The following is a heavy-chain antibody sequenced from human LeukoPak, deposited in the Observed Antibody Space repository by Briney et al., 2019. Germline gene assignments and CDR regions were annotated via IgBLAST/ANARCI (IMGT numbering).Heavy chain of an antibody. V-gene: IGHV1-18*04. D-gene: IGHD3-3*01. CDR3: ARDSSSVYYDFWSGYPDY. CDR2: ISAYNGNT. CDR1: GYTFTNYY. J-gene: IGHJ4*02. Sequence: GASVKVSCKASGYTFTNYYIQWVRQAPGQGLEWMGWISAYNGNTNYAQKLQGRVTMTTDTSTSTAYMELRSLRSDDTAVYYCARDSSSVYYDFWSGYPDYWGQGTLVTVSS.